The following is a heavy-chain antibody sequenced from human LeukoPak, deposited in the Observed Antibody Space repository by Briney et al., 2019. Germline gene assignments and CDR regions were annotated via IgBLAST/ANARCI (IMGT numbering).Heavy chain of an antibody. CDR3: ARETLGVLMVYAEPYYYYYMDV. D-gene: IGHD2-8*01. V-gene: IGHV3-11*01. CDR1: GFTFSDYY. J-gene: IGHJ6*03. CDR2: ISSSGSTI. Sequence: GGSLRLSCAASGFTFSDYYMSWIRQAPGKGLEWVSYISSSGSTIYYADSVKGRFTISRDNAKNSLYLQMNSLRAEDTAVYYCARETLGVLMVYAEPYYYYYMDVWGKGTTVTVSS.